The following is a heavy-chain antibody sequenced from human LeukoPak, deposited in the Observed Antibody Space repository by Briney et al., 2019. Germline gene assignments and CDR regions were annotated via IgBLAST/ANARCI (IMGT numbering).Heavy chain of an antibody. D-gene: IGHD2-2*01. CDR2: INHSGST. CDR1: GGSFSGYY. V-gene: IGHV4-34*01. Sequence: PSETLSLTCAVYGGSFSGYYWSWIRQPPGKGREWIGEINHSGSTNYNPSLKSRVTISVDTSKNQFSLKLSSVTAADTAVYYCARGVVPAAPDFDYWGQGTLVTVSS. CDR3: ARGVVPAAPDFDY. J-gene: IGHJ4*02.